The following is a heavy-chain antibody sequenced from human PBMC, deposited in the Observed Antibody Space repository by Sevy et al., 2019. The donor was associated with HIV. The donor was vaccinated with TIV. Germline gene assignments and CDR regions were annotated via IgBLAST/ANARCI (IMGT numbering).Heavy chain of an antibody. CDR1: GFTFSSYW. D-gene: IGHD6-13*01. CDR3: ASYSSSWYPFDY. J-gene: IGHJ4*02. CDR2: INSDGSST. Sequence: GGSLRLSCAASGFTFSSYWMHWVRQAPGKGLVWVSRINSDGSSTSYADSVKGRFTISRDNAKNTLYLQMNSLRAEDTAVYYCASYSSSWYPFDYLGQGTLVTVSS. V-gene: IGHV3-74*01.